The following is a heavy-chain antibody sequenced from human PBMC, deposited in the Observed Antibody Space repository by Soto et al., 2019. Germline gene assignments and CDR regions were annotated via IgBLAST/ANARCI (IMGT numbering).Heavy chain of an antibody. CDR3: ARGPRITIFGVVIMRHWFDP. Sequence: WASVKVSCKASGYTFTGYYMHWVRQAPGQGLEWMGWINPNSGGTNYAQKFQGRVTMTRDTSISTAYMELSRLRSDDTAVYYCARGPRITIFGVVIMRHWFDPWGQGTLVTVSS. CDR1: GYTFTGYY. D-gene: IGHD3-3*01. V-gene: IGHV1-2*02. J-gene: IGHJ5*02. CDR2: INPNSGGT.